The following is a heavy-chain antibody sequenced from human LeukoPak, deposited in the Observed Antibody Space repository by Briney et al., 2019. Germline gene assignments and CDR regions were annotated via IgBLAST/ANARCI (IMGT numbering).Heavy chain of an antibody. D-gene: IGHD2-2*01. V-gene: IGHV3-23*01. Sequence: PGGSLRLSCAASGFTFSSYAMSWVRQAPGKGLLWFSAISGSGGSIYYADSVKGRFTISRDNSKNTLYLQMNSLRAEDTAVYYCAKSHIVVGPNWFDPWGQGTLVTVSS. CDR2: ISGSGGSI. CDR1: GFTFSSYA. J-gene: IGHJ5*02. CDR3: AKSHIVVGPNWFDP.